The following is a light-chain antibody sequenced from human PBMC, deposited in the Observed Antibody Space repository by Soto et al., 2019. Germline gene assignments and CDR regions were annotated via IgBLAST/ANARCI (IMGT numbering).Light chain of an antibody. J-gene: IGLJ2*01. CDR2: RSD. Sequence: QSVLTQPPSASGTPGQRVTISCSGSSSNIGSNHVYWYQQFPGMAPKLLMYRSDQRPTGVPDRFSGSRSGTSASLAISGLRSDDEADYYCSARDDILSGAVFGGGTKLTVL. CDR1: SSNIGSNH. CDR3: SARDDILSGAV. V-gene: IGLV1-47*01.